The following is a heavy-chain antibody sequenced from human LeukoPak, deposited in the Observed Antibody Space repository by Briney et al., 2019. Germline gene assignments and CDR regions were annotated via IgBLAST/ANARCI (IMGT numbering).Heavy chain of an antibody. V-gene: IGHV3-74*01. D-gene: IGHD5-24*01. J-gene: IGHJ4*02. Sequence: GGSLRLSCETAGFTFSSYVMHWVRRTPGKGLVWVSRISHDGIISYADSVKGRFIISRDNAKNTLILQMNSLRVEDTAVYYCARDWVYKIDHWGRGTLVTVSS. CDR3: ARDWVYKIDH. CDR1: GFTFSSYV. CDR2: ISHDGII.